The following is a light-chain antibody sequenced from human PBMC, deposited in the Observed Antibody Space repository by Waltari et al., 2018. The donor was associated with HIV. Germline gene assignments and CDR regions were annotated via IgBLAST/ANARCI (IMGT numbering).Light chain of an antibody. V-gene: IGLV1-47*01. CDR2: RDN. Sequence: QSVLTQPPSASATPGQRVTISCSGSSSNIGTNYVFWYKQLPGTAPKLLIFRDNERPSGVPDRFSGSRSGTAASLVISGLRSEDEAEYYCAAWDDSLNGFYVFGSGTRVTVL. J-gene: IGLJ1*01. CDR3: AAWDDSLNGFYV. CDR1: SSNIGTNY.